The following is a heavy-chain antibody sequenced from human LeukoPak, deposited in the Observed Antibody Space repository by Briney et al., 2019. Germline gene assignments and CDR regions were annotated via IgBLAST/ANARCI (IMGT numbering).Heavy chain of an antibody. Sequence: SSISSSRSYIYYPHSVKGGFTIYRDNAKNSVYLQMNSLRAEDTAVYYCARLGGYSKSFDYWGQGTLVTVSS. CDR2: ISSSRSYI. V-gene: IGHV3-21*05. J-gene: IGHJ4*02. CDR3: ARLGGYSKSFDY. D-gene: IGHD4-11*01.